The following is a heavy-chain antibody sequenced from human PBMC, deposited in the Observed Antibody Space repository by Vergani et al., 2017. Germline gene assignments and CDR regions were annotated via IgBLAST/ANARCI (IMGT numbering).Heavy chain of an antibody. J-gene: IGHJ5*02. Sequence: QAQLQESGPGLVKPSETLSLTCHVFGVSVTDYNCNWIRQAPGKGLEWIGYLSTTGGATHASHNPSLKSRVSISVDTSKCQFSLRLTSVTAAASAVYYCAGDTHSWQGADRWGQGLLVSVSS. CDR1: GVSVTDYN. V-gene: IGHV4-59*02. CDR3: AGDTHSWQGADR. D-gene: IGHD6-13*01. CDR2: LSTTGGA.